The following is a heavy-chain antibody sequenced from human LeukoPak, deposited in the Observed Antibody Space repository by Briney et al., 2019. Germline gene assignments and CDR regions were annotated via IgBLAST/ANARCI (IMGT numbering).Heavy chain of an antibody. CDR1: GXTFSSFS. J-gene: IGHJ4*02. D-gene: IGHD3-22*01. CDR2: ISNSGSDI. Sequence: GGSLRLSCAASGXTFSSFSMNWVLQAPGKGLEWISYISNSGSDISYADSVKGRFTISRDNSKNTLYLQMNSLRAEDTAVYYCARAPPGYDSSGYMGPFDYWGQGALVTVSS. CDR3: ARAPPGYDSSGYMGPFDY. V-gene: IGHV3-48*01.